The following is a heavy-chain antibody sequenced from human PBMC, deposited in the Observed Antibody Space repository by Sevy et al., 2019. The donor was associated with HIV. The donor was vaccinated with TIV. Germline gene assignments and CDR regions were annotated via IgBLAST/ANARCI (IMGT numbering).Heavy chain of an antibody. CDR3: ARDFQYYDRSGYYSYYFDY. Sequence: GGSLRLSCAASGFTFSSYGMHWVRQAPGKGLEWVAVIWYDGSNKYYADSVKGRFTISRDNSKNTLYLQMNSLRAEDTAVYYGARDFQYYDRSGYYSYYFDYWGQGTLVTVSS. CDR2: IWYDGSNK. D-gene: IGHD3-22*01. V-gene: IGHV3-33*01. CDR1: GFTFSSYG. J-gene: IGHJ4*02.